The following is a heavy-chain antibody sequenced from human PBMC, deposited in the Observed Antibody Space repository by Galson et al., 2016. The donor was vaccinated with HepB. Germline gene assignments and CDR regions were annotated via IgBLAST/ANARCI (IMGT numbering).Heavy chain of an antibody. V-gene: IGHV6-1*01. CDR2: TYYRSKWYN. CDR3: ARVRSGYSGYANPYYYGMDV. CDR1: GDSVSSHSAT. Sequence: CAISGDSVSSHSATWNWIRQSPSRGLEWLGRTYYRSKWYNDYALSVKSRITINPDTSKNQFSLQLNSVTPEDTAVYYCARVRSGYSGYANPYYYGMDVRGQGTTVTVSS. D-gene: IGHD5-12*01. J-gene: IGHJ6*02.